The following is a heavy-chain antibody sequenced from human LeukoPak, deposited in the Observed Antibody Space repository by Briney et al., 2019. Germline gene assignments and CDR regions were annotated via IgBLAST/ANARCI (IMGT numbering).Heavy chain of an antibody. Sequence: GGSLRLSCAASGFTFSSYDMHWVRQATGKGLEWVSTIGTAGDTYYPGSVKGRFTISRENAKNSLYLQMNSLRAGDTAVYYCARGVEGRSSTYGMDVWGQGTTVTVSS. D-gene: IGHD2-15*01. V-gene: IGHV3-13*01. J-gene: IGHJ6*02. CDR2: IGTAGDT. CDR1: GFTFSSYD. CDR3: ARGVEGRSSTYGMDV.